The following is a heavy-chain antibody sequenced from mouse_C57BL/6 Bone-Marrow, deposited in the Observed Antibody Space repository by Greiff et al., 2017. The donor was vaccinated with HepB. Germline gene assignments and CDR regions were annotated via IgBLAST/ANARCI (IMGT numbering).Heavy chain of an antibody. V-gene: IGHV1-50*01. CDR1: GYTFTSYW. CDR2: IDPSDSYT. D-gene: IGHD1-1*01. J-gene: IGHJ1*03. CDR3: AFITTVVDCGYFDV. Sequence: QVQLQQPGAELVKPGASVKLSCKASGYTFTSYWMQWVKQRPGQGLEWIGEIDPSDSYTNYNQKFKGKATLTVDTSSSTADMQLSSLTSEDSAVYYCAFITTVVDCGYFDVWGTGTTVTVSS.